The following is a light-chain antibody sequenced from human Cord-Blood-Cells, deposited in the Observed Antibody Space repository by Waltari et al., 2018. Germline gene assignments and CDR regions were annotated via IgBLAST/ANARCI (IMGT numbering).Light chain of an antibody. Sequence: QSALTQSASVSGSPGQSITIPCTGTSSDVGSYNLFSWYQQHPGKAPKLMIYEGSKRPSGVSNRFSGSKSGNTASLTISGLQAEDEADYYCCSYAGSSTFDVFGTGTKVTVL. V-gene: IGLV2-23*03. CDR3: CSYAGSSTFDV. CDR2: EGS. CDR1: SSDVGSYNL. J-gene: IGLJ1*01.